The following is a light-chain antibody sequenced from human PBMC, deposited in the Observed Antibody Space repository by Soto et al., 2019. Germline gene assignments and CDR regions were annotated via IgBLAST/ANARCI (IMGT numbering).Light chain of an antibody. CDR2: KAS. CDR1: QSISSW. CDR3: QQYNSYSYT. V-gene: IGKV1-5*03. Sequence: IQMTQSPSTLSASVGDRVTITCRASQSISSWLAWYQQKPGKAPKLLIYKASTLESGVPSRFSGSGSGTEFTLTISSLQPDDFATYYCQQYNSYSYTFGQGTKLESK. J-gene: IGKJ2*01.